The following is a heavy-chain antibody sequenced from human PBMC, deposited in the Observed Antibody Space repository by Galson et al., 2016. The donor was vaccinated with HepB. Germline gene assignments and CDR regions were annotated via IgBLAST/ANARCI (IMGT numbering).Heavy chain of an antibody. CDR2: IGSSSTYI. J-gene: IGHJ4*02. V-gene: IGHV3-21*01. CDR1: GFTFSSYS. Sequence: SLRLSCAASGFTFSSYSMNWVRQAPGKGLEWVSYIGSSSTYIYYADSVKGRFTISRDNAKNSLFLKMNSLRAEDTAVYYCARDARPLPSGWFPTGFPFDHWGQGTLVTVSS. D-gene: IGHD6-19*01. CDR3: ARDARPLPSGWFPTGFPFDH.